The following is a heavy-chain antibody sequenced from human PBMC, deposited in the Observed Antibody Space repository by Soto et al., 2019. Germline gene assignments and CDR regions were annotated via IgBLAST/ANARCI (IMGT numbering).Heavy chain of an antibody. Sequence: ASVKVSCKSSGDTFSSYAISWVRQAPGQGLEWMGGIIPMLGTPSYAQRFQDRVTITADKFTSTAYMELSGLRSEDTAVYYCAKEKSRYDRSGYYRPDYWGQGTLVTVSS. CDR3: AKEKSRYDRSGYYRPDY. D-gene: IGHD3-22*01. CDR1: GDTFSSYA. V-gene: IGHV1-69*10. J-gene: IGHJ4*02. CDR2: IIPMLGTP.